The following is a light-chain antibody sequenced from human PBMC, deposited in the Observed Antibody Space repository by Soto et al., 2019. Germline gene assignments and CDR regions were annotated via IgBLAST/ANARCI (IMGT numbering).Light chain of an antibody. V-gene: IGKV3-20*01. CDR2: GAS. CDR1: QSVSSSY. Sequence: EIVLTQSPGTLSLSPGERATLSCRASQSVSSSYLAWYQQKPGQAPRLLIYGASSRATGIPDRFSGSGSGTDCTLTISRLEPEDFAVYYCQQYGSSSWTFGQGTTMEIK. CDR3: QQYGSSSWT. J-gene: IGKJ1*01.